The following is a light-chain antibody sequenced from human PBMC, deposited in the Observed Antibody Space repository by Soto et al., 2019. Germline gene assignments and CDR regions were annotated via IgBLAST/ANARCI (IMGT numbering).Light chain of an antibody. V-gene: IGKV3-15*01. Sequence: EIVMTQSPATLSVSPGEGATLSCRASQSVGSSLAWYQQKPGQAPRLLIYGAFTRVAGVPARFSGSGSGTDFTLTISRLEPGDFAVYYCQHFVNSLTWTFGQGTKV. J-gene: IGKJ1*01. CDR2: GAF. CDR1: QSVGSS. CDR3: QHFVNSLTWT.